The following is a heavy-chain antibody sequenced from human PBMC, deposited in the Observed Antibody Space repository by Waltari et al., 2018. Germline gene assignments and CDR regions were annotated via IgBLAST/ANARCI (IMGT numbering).Heavy chain of an antibody. J-gene: IGHJ6*02. CDR2: IYSGGST. CDR3: ASIGGNDYSNYWGMRYDYYYGMDV. CDR1: GFTVSSNY. V-gene: IGHV3-53*01. Sequence: EVQLVESGGGLIQPGGSLRLSCAASGFTVSSNYMSWVRQAPGKGLEWVSVIYSGGSTYYADSVKGRFTSSRDNSKNTLYLQMNSLRAEDTAVYYCASIGGNDYSNYWGMRYDYYYGMDVWGQGTTVTVSS. D-gene: IGHD4-4*01.